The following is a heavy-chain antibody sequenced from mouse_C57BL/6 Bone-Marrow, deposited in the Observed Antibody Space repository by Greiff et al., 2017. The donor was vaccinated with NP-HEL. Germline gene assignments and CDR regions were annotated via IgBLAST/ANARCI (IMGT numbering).Heavy chain of an antibody. CDR1: GYSITSGYY. CDR3: ARRGPWYFDV. V-gene: IGHV3-6*01. CDR2: ISYDGSN. J-gene: IGHJ1*03. Sequence: ESGPGLVKPSQSLSLTCSVTGYSITSGYYWNWIRQFPGNKLEWMGYISYDGSNNYNPSLKNRISITRDTSKNQFFLKLNSVTTEDTATYYCARRGPWYFDVWGTGTTVTVSS.